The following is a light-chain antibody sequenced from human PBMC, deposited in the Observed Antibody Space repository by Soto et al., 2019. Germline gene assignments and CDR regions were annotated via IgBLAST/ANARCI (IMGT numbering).Light chain of an antibody. J-gene: IGKJ2*01. Sequence: EIVWTQSPGTLSLSPGERATLSCRASQSVSSCYLAWYQHRPGQAPRLLIYGASSRATGIPDRLSGNGSGTDFPLTVSRLEGVEFSVYYCRQCGSPPQPVAQGTKLEIK. CDR1: QSVSSCY. CDR2: GAS. V-gene: IGKV3-20*01. CDR3: RQCGSPPQP.